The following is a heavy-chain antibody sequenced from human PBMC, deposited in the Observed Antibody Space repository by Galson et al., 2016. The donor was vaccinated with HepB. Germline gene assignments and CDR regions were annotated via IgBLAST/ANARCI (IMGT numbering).Heavy chain of an antibody. J-gene: IGHJ5*02. D-gene: IGHD3-16*01. V-gene: IGHV2-5*02. CDR3: AHRRGRRAFLGGINPGWFDP. CDR1: GFSLSTRGVG. CDR2: IYWDDNM. Sequence: PALVKPTQTLTLTCTFSGFSLSTRGVGVGWIRQPPGKALEWLGVIYWDDNMRYSPSLKRRATITKDSSKNQVVLIMTKMDPVDTATYYCAHRRGRRAFLGGINPGWFDPWGQGTLVTVSS.